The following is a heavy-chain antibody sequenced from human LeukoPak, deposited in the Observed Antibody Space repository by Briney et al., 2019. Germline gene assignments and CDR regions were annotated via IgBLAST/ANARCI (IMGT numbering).Heavy chain of an antibody. Sequence: RASVKVSCKASGYTFTGYYMHWVRQAPGQGLEWMGWINPNSGGTNYAQKFQGRVTMTRDTSISTAYMELSRLRSDDTAVYYCARLYCSSTSCYPLSPFDYRGQGTLVTVSS. J-gene: IGHJ4*02. CDR1: GYTFTGYY. CDR3: ARLYCSSTSCYPLSPFDY. V-gene: IGHV1-2*02. CDR2: INPNSGGT. D-gene: IGHD2-2*01.